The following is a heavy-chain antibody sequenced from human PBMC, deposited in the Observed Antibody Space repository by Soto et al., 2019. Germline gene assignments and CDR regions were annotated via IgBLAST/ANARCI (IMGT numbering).Heavy chain of an antibody. D-gene: IGHD6-13*01. CDR3: ARRAAGTPRGVDFFDY. V-gene: IGHV4-31*03. J-gene: IGHJ4*02. CDR1: GGSISSGGYY. Sequence: SETLSLTCTVSGGSISSGGYYWSWIRQHPGKGLEWIGYIYYSGSTYYNPSLKSRVTISVDTSKNQFSLKLSSVTAAETAVYYCARRAAGTPRGVDFFDYWGQGTLVTVSS. CDR2: IYYSGST.